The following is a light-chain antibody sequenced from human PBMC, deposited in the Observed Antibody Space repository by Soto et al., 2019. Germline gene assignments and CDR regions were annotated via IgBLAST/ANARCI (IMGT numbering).Light chain of an antibody. Sequence: EIVLTQSSGTLSLSPGERVTLSCRASQSVSSNYLAWYQQKSGQAPRLLIYRASTRATGIPDRFSGSGSGTDFSLIISRLEPEDSAVYYCQQYAASPLTFGGGTILEIK. V-gene: IGKV3-20*01. CDR3: QQYAASPLT. CDR2: RAS. J-gene: IGKJ4*01. CDR1: QSVSSNY.